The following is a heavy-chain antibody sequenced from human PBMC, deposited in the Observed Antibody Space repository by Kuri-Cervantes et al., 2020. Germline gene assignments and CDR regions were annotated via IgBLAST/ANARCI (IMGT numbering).Heavy chain of an antibody. CDR3: ARDVTMLFDY. V-gene: IGHV3-7*01. Sequence: GGSLRLSCAASGFTFSSYRMSWVRQAPGKGLEWVANIKQDGSEKYYVDSVKGRFTISRDNAKNSLYLQMNSLRAEDTAVYYCARDVTMLFDYWGQGTLVTVSS. CDR2: IKQDGSEK. CDR1: GFTFSSYR. J-gene: IGHJ4*02. D-gene: IGHD2-2*01.